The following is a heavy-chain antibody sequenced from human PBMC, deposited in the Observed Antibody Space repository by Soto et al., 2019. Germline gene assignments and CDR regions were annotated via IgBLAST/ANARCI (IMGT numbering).Heavy chain of an antibody. CDR3: ARQIYVFETVRNSQYYFDS. CDR1: GYSFAGYW. D-gene: IGHD5-12*01. Sequence: GESLKISCKGSGYSFAGYWITWVRQKPGKGLEWMGRIDPSDSQTYYSPSFRGHVTISVTKSITTVFLQWSSLRASDTAMYYGARQIYVFETVRNSQYYFDSWGKGTPVTVSS. CDR2: IDPSDSQT. J-gene: IGHJ4*02. V-gene: IGHV5-10-1*01.